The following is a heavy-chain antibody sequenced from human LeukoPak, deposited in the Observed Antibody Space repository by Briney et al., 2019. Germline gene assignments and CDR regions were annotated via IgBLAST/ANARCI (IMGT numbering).Heavy chain of an antibody. Sequence: SETLSLTCTVSGGSINNYYWSWIRQPAGKGLEWIGRIYTRGSTNYNPSLKSRVTMSVDTSKNQFSLKLSSVTAADTAVYYCARGDTAMARSPFDYWGQGTLVTVSS. D-gene: IGHD5-18*01. J-gene: IGHJ4*02. CDR1: GGSINNYY. CDR3: ARGDTAMARSPFDY. V-gene: IGHV4-4*07. CDR2: IYTRGST.